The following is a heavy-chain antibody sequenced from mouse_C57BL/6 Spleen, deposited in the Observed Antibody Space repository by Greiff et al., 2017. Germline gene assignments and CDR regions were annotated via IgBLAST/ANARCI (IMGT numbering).Heavy chain of an antibody. CDR1: GYTFTSYW. CDR3: ASQLGRYAMDY. D-gene: IGHD4-1*02. Sequence: QVQLQQPGAELVRPGSSVKLSCKASGYTFTSYWMAWVKQRPGQGLEWIGNIYPSDSETHYNQKFKDKATLTVDKSSSTAYMQLSSLTSEDSAVYYCASQLGRYAMDYWGQGTSVTVSS. J-gene: IGHJ4*01. CDR2: IYPSDSET. V-gene: IGHV1-61*01.